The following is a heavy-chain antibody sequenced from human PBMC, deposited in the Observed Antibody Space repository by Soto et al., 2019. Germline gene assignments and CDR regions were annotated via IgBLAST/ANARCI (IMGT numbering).Heavy chain of an antibody. Sequence: EVQLVESGGGLIQPGGSVRLSCAASGFTVSSNFMSWVRQAPGKGLQWASIIYSDGNTYYADSVKGRFTISRDVSKNTLYLQMNSLRADDTAVYYCERVNPPYPWGQGTLVTVSS. CDR2: IYSDGNT. J-gene: IGHJ5*02. V-gene: IGHV3-53*01. CDR3: ERVNPPYP. CDR1: GFTVSSNF.